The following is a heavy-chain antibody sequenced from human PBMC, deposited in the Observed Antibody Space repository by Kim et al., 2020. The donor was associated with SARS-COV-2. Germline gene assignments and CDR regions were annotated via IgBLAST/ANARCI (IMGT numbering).Heavy chain of an antibody. D-gene: IGHD3-10*01. CDR3: AKDHAPGRGFDAFDI. V-gene: IGHV3-30*02. Sequence: GGSLRLSCAASGFTFRTYGFHWVRQAPGKGLEWVAFIWFDGSYTHYVESVKGRFTISRDNSKKTLYLQMNSLRVEDTAVYFCAKDHAPGRGFDAFDIWGQGTMVTVSS. J-gene: IGHJ3*02. CDR2: IWFDGSYT. CDR1: GFTFRTYG.